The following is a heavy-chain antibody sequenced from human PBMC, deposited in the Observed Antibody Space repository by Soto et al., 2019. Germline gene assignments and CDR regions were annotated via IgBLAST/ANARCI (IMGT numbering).Heavy chain of an antibody. CDR1: GYVFKSYY. Sequence: EVQLVQSGPEVKEPGESLRISCQTSGYVFKSYYINWVRQVPGKGLEWVGRIDPGDSESNYSPSFQGRVTISVDTSISTAYLQWTNLQASDTAIYYCARRIYSANRNLDYWGQGSLVTVSS. D-gene: IGHD3-3*02. J-gene: IGHJ4*02. V-gene: IGHV5-10-1*03. CDR2: IDPGDSES. CDR3: ARRIYSANRNLDY.